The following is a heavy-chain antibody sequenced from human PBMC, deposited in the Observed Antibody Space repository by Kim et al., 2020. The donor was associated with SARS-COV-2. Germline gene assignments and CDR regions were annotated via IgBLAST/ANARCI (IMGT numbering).Heavy chain of an antibody. V-gene: IGHV3-21*01. D-gene: IGHD3-3*01. CDR3: AREEDYDFWSGYYSGFNY. CDR2: ISSSSSYI. J-gene: IGHJ4*02. Sequence: GGSLRLSCAASGFTFSSYSMNWVRQAPGKGLEWVSSISSSSSYIYYADSVKGRFTISRDNAKNSLYLQMNSLRAEDTAVYYCAREEDYDFWSGYYSGFNYWGQGTLVTVSS. CDR1: GFTFSSYS.